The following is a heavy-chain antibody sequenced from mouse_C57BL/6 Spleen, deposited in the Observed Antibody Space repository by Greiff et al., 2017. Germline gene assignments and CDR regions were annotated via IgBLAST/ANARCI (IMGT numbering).Heavy chain of an antibody. CDR1: GFTFSDYG. D-gene: IGHD2-3*01. V-gene: IGHV5-17*01. Sequence: EVKLVESGGGLVKPGGSLKLSCAASGFTFSDYGMHWVRQAPEKGLEWVAYISSGSSTIYYADTVKGRFTISRDNAKNTLFLQMTSLRSEDTAMYYCARSRNDYWYFDVWGTGTTVTVSS. CDR2: ISSGSSTI. CDR3: ARSRNDYWYFDV. J-gene: IGHJ1*03.